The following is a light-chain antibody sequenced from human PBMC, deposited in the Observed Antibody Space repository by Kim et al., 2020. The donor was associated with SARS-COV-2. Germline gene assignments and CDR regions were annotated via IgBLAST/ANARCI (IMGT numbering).Light chain of an antibody. V-gene: IGKV3-20*01. CDR1: QSISSNY. Sequence: LSPGDRATLSCRASQSISSNYLTWYQQKPGQPPRLFIYAASRRVTGIPDRFSGSGSGTDFTLTISRLEPEDFAVYYCQQYGDSPYTFGQGTKLEIK. J-gene: IGKJ2*01. CDR2: AAS. CDR3: QQYGDSPYT.